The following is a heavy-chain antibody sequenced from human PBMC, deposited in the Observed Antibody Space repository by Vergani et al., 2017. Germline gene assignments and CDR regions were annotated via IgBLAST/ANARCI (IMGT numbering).Heavy chain of an antibody. Sequence: QVQLVQSGAEVKKPGSSVKVSCKASGGTFSSYAISWVRQAPGQGLEWMGKTIPIVGIANYAQNVQGRVTITADKSTSTAYMELSSLRSEDTAVYYGARGRHERGVVRLNWFDPWGQGTLVTVSS. CDR1: GGTFSSYA. D-gene: IGHD1-1*01. CDR3: ARGRHERGVVRLNWFDP. CDR2: TIPIVGIA. V-gene: IGHV1-69*04. J-gene: IGHJ5*02.